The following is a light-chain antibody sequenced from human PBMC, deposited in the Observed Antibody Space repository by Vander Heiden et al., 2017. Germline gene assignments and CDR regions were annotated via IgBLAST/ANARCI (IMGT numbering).Light chain of an antibody. CDR2: STS. V-gene: IGLV7-43*01. CDR1: TGAVTSAYY. Sequence: HTVVTQQPSLTVSPGGPVTLTCASSTGAVTSAYYANWFQQKPGQPPRSLIDSTSNKHSRTPARFSGSLLGGKAALTLSGVQPEDEAEYYCLVYYGGAYVFGTGTKVTVL. J-gene: IGLJ1*01. CDR3: LVYYGGAYV.